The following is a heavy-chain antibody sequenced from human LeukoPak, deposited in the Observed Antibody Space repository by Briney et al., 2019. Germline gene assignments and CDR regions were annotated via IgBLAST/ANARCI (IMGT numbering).Heavy chain of an antibody. D-gene: IGHD6-13*01. Sequence: QSGGSLRLSCAASGFTFSSYWMPWVRQAPGKGLVWVSRINSDGSSTSYADSVKGRFTISRDNAKNTLYLQMNSLRAEDTAVYYCARVVLGQQLVPGFWGQGTLVTVSS. CDR2: INSDGSST. CDR1: GFTFSSYW. V-gene: IGHV3-74*01. CDR3: ARVVLGQQLVPGF. J-gene: IGHJ4*02.